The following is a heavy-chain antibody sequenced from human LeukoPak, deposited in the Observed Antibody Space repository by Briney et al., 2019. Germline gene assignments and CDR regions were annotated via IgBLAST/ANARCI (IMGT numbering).Heavy chain of an antibody. Sequence: ASVKVSCKASGGTFSSYAISWVRQAPGQGLEWMGRIIPILGIANYAQKFQGRVTITADKSTSTAYMELSSLRSEDTAVYYCARLRDPYDSGSYSDNWFDPWGQGTLVTVSS. CDR1: GGTFSSYA. CDR3: ARLRDPYDSGSYSDNWFDP. D-gene: IGHD3-10*01. V-gene: IGHV1-69*04. J-gene: IGHJ5*02. CDR2: IIPILGIA.